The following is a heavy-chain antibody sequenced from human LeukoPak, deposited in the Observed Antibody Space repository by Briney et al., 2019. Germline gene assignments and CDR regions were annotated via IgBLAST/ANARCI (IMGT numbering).Heavy chain of an antibody. V-gene: IGHV3-23*01. CDR1: GFTFSNYA. J-gene: IGHJ4*02. CDR3: AKGSDYYGSVTSKRTD. D-gene: IGHD3-10*01. Sequence: GGSLRLSCSVSGFTFSNYAMHWVRQAPGKGLEWVSLISGGSGNIYYVDSVKGRFTISRDNSKNTLYVQMTSLRAEDTAIYYCAKGSDYYGSVTSKRTDWGQGTLVTVSS. CDR2: ISGGSGNI.